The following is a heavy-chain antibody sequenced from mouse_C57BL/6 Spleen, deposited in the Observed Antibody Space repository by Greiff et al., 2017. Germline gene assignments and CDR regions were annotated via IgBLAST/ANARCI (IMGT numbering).Heavy chain of an antibody. CDR3: ASGGNCVGYYFDY. J-gene: IGHJ2*01. CDR1: GFTFSDYG. Sequence: EVQLVESGGGLVKPGGSLKLSCAASGFTFSDYGMHWVRQAPEKGLEWVAYISSGSSTIYYADTVKGRFTISRDNAKNTLFLQMTRLRSEDTAMYYCASGGNCVGYYFDYWGQGTTLTVSS. D-gene: IGHD2-1*01. CDR2: ISSGSSTI. V-gene: IGHV5-17*01.